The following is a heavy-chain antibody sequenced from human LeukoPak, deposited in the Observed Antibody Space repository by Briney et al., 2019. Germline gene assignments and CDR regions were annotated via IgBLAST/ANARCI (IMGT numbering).Heavy chain of an antibody. Sequence: QAGGSLRLSCAASGFTFSSYGMHWVRQAPGKGLEWVAFIRYDGSNKYYADSVKGRFTISRDNSKNTLYLQMNSLRAEDTAVYYCAKDRITMIVVSRDAFDIWGQGTMVTVSS. V-gene: IGHV3-30*02. CDR2: IRYDGSNK. CDR1: GFTFSSYG. J-gene: IGHJ3*02. D-gene: IGHD3-22*01. CDR3: AKDRITMIVVSRDAFDI.